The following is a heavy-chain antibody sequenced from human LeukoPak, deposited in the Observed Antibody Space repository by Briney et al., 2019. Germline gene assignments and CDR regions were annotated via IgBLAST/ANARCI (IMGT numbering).Heavy chain of an antibody. J-gene: IGHJ3*02. D-gene: IGHD4-17*01. CDR1: GFTFSSYG. V-gene: IGHV3-33*01. Sequence: GGSLRLSCAASGFTFSSYGMHWVRQAPGKGLEWVAVIWYDGSNKYYADSVKGRFTISRDNSKSTLYLQMNSLRDEDTAVYYCARDRAVTTNAFDIWGQGTMVTVSS. CDR2: IWYDGSNK. CDR3: ARDRAVTTNAFDI.